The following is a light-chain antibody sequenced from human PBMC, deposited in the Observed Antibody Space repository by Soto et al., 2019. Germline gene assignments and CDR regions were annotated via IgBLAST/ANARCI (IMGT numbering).Light chain of an antibody. CDR1: HIINIY. V-gene: IGKV3-11*01. Sequence: EIVLTQSPATLSLSPGGRATLSSRVFHIINIYLAWYQQKLGQAPRLLIYVASIRATVFPARFSGSGSGTDFSFTISSLEPEDFGVYYCQQRYSWPLTFGGGT. J-gene: IGKJ4*01. CDR2: VAS. CDR3: QQRYSWPLT.